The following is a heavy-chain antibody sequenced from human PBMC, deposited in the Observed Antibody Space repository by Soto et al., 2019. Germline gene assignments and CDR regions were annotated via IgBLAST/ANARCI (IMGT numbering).Heavy chain of an antibody. J-gene: IGHJ4*02. CDR3: ARVGRHPLNWSYDY. CDR2: FDPEDGET. V-gene: IGHV1-24*01. CDR1: GYTLTELS. Sequence: ASVKVSCKVSGYTLTELSMHWVRQAPGRGLEWMGGFDPEDGETIYAQKFQGRVTMTEDTSTDTAYMELSSLRSEDTAVYYCARVGRHPLNWSYDYWGQGTLVTVSS. D-gene: IGHD1-1*01.